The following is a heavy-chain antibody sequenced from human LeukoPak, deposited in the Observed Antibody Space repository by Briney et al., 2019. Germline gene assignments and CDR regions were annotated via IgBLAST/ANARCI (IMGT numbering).Heavy chain of an antibody. CDR2: IYYSGST. Sequence: PSETLSLTCTVSGGSISSSSYYWGWIRQPPGKGLEWIGSIYYSGSTYYNPSLKSRITISVDTSKNQFSLKLSSVTAADTAVYYCASPYKGSGSSHDAFDIWGQGTMVTVSS. CDR3: ASPYKGSGSSHDAFDI. CDR1: GGSISSSSYY. D-gene: IGHD3-10*01. V-gene: IGHV4-39*01. J-gene: IGHJ3*02.